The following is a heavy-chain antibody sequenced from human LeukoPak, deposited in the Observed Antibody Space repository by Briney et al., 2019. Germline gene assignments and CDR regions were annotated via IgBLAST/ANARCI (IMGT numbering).Heavy chain of an antibody. CDR3: AKDSSNWYHFDH. CDR1: GFTFSSYA. V-gene: IGHV3-23*01. D-gene: IGHD6-13*01. CDR2: ISDSGGST. Sequence: GGSLRLSCAASGFTFSSYAMSWVRQAPGKGLEWVSAISDSGGSTYYADSVKGRFTISRDSSKNTLYLQMNSLRAGDTAVYYCAKDSSNWYHFDHWGQGTLVTVSS. J-gene: IGHJ4*02.